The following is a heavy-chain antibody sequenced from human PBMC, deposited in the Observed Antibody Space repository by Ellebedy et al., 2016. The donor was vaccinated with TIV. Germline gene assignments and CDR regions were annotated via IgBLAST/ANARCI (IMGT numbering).Heavy chain of an antibody. J-gene: IGHJ5*02. Sequence: GGSLRLSCAASGFNFISFSMNWVRQAPGKGLEWISYISGGGGTIYYADSVKGRFTISRDNPKNSLYLQMYSLRAEDTAVYYCARGGHSSSSNRFDPWGQGTLVTVSS. CDR3: ARGGHSSSSNRFDP. D-gene: IGHD6-6*01. V-gene: IGHV3-48*04. CDR2: ISGGGGTI. CDR1: GFNFISFS.